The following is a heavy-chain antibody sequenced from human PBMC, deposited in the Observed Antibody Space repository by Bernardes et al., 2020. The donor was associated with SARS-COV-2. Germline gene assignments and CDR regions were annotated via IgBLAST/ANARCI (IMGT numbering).Heavy chain of an antibody. CDR2: ISGYNGNT. CDR3: AREATHYYDSSGYYGNAFDI. Sequence: ASVKVSCKASGYTFPSYGISWVRQAPGQGLEWMGWISGYNGNTNYAQKLQGRVTMTTDTSTSTAYMELRSLRSDDTAVYYCAREATHYYDSSGYYGNAFDIWGQGTMVTVSS. CDR1: GYTFPSYG. D-gene: IGHD3-22*01. V-gene: IGHV1-18*01. J-gene: IGHJ3*02.